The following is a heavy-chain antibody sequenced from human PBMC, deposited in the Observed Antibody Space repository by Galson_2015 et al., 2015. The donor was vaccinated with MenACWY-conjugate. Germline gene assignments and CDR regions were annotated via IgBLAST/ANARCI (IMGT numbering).Heavy chain of an antibody. V-gene: IGHV4-39*07. CDR1: GAPITSSDYY. CDR3: GRESSYCGGGTCGYP. D-gene: IGHD2-21*01. Sequence: TLSLTCTASGAPITSSDYYGGWIRQSPGMGFEWIGTVFYNGTTYYNPSLKSRVTISVNPSKKQISLTLNSATAADTAVYYCGRESSYCGGGTCGYPWGQGTQVTGSS. CDR2: VFYNGTT. J-gene: IGHJ5*02.